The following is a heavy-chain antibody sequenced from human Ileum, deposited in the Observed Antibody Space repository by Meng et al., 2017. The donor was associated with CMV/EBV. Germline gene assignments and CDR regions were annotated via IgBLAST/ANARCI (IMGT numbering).Heavy chain of an antibody. D-gene: IGHD2-15*01. CDR3: VRGGSPRPQAWFDP. Sequence: AASGFTFSDFGMHWVRQAPGRGLQWLAIIWSDATYKNYAASLKGRFTISRDNSNNTLYLQMNSLTADDTAIYYCVRGGSPRPQAWFDPWGQGTLVTVSS. CDR1: GFTFSDFG. J-gene: IGHJ5*02. V-gene: IGHV3-33*08. CDR2: IWSDATYK.